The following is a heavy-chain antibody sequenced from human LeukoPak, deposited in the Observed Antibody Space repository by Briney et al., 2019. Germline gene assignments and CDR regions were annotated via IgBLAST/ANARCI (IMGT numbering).Heavy chain of an antibody. Sequence: GGSLRLSCEASGLSVSGSLIHWVRQASGKGREGVGHIKTKSYSYATGYAASLKGRFAISRDDSKNTAYLQMNSLKTEDTAVYYCSVETRLGRLSYYWGQGTLVTVSS. J-gene: IGHJ4*02. CDR3: SVETRLGRLSYY. V-gene: IGHV3-73*01. D-gene: IGHD3-10*01. CDR1: GLSVSGSL. CDR2: IKTKSYSYAT.